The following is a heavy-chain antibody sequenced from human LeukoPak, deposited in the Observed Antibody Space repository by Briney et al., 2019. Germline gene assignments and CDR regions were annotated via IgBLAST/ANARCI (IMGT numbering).Heavy chain of an antibody. CDR3: ARSAAPAMIVVVILDY. CDR1: GYTFTSYY. D-gene: IGHD3-22*01. J-gene: IGHJ4*02. CDR2: INPSGGST. V-gene: IGHV1-46*01. Sequence: GASVKVSCKASGYTFTSYYMHWVRQAPGQGLEWMEIINPSGGSTSYAQKFQGRVTMTRDTSTSTVYMELSSLRSEDTAVYYCARSAAPAMIVVVILDYWGQGTLVTVSS.